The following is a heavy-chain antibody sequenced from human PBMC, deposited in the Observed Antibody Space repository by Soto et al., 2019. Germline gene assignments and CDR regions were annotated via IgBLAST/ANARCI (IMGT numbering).Heavy chain of an antibody. CDR3: ASVYYDFWSGYYTGAFDI. J-gene: IGHJ3*02. V-gene: IGHV3-7*05. CDR1: GFTFSSYW. Sequence: GGSLRLSCAASGFTFSSYWMSWVRQAPGKGLEWVANIKQDGSEKYYVDSVKGRFTISRDNAKNSLYLQMNILRAEDTAVYYFASVYYDFWSGYYTGAFDIWGQGTMVTVSS. CDR2: IKQDGSEK. D-gene: IGHD3-3*01.